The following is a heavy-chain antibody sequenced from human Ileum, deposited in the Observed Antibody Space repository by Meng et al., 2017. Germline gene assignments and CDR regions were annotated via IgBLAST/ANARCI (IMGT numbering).Heavy chain of an antibody. V-gene: IGHV3-74*01. CDR3: VRGVNKYYYGMDV. D-gene: IGHD3-10*01. Sequence: GGSLRLSCAASGFTFSSYWMHWVRQAPGKGRGWVSRINSDGSSTSYADSVKGRFTISRDNAKNTLYLQMNSLRAEDTAVYYCVRGVNKYYYGMDVWGQGTTVTVSS. J-gene: IGHJ6*02. CDR2: INSDGSST. CDR1: GFTFSSYW.